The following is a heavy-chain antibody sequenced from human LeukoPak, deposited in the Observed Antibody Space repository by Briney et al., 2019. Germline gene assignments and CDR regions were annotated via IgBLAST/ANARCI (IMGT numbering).Heavy chain of an antibody. V-gene: IGHV4-59*12. CDR1: GGSISSYY. CDR2: IYYSGST. CDR3: AREMTYSSGNYYYYYYMDV. J-gene: IGHJ6*03. D-gene: IGHD6-19*01. Sequence: SETLSLTCTVSGGSISSYYWSWIRQPPGKGLEWIGYIYYSGSTNYNPSLKSRVTISVDTSKNQFSLKLSSVTAADTAVYYCAREMTYSSGNYYYYYYMDVWGKGTTVTISS.